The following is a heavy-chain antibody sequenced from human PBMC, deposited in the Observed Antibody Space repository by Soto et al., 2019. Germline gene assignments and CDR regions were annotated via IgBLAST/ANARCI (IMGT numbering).Heavy chain of an antibody. J-gene: IGHJ3*01. Sequence: QVQLVQSGAEVKKPGSSVKVSCKASGGTFSSYAISWVRQSPGQGLEWMGGISPSVGTANSAQKLQGRVTITADESTSPDSVELSRLRPEDTAVYYCAVIVVANAFDLWGQGTMVTVSS. V-gene: IGHV1-69*01. CDR1: GGTFSSYA. CDR2: ISPSVGTA. CDR3: AVIVVANAFDL. D-gene: IGHD3-22*01.